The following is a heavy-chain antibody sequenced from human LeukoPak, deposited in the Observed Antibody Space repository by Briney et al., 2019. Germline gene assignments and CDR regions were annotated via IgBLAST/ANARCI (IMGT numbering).Heavy chain of an antibody. CDR2: ISGSGGST. Sequence: GGSLRLSCAASGFTFSSYAMTWVRQAPGKGLEWVSAISGSGGSTYYADSVKGRFTISRDNSKNTLYLQMNSLRAEDTAVYYCAKDHDSITIFRGWFDPWGQGTLVTVSS. V-gene: IGHV3-23*01. CDR1: GFTFSSYA. D-gene: IGHD3-3*01. CDR3: AKDHDSITIFRGWFDP. J-gene: IGHJ5*02.